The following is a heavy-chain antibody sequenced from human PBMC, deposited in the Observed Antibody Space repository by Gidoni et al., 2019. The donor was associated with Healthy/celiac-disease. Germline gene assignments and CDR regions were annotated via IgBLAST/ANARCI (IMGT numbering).Heavy chain of an antibody. V-gene: IGHV3-33*01. CDR2: IWYDGSNK. D-gene: IGHD6-13*01. Sequence: QVQLVESGGGVVQPGRSLRLSCASSGFTFSSYGMHWVRQAPGKGLEWVAFIWYDGSNKYYADSVKDRFTISRDNSKNTLYLQMNSLRAEDTAVYYCARVGYISAAGPFDYWGQGTLVTVSS. CDR3: ARVGYISAAGPFDY. CDR1: GFTFSSYG. J-gene: IGHJ4*02.